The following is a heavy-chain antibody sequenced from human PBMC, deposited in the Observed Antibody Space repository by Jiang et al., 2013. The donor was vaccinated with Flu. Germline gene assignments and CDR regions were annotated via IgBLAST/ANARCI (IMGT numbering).Heavy chain of an antibody. V-gene: IGHV3-30*03. CDR1: GFTFTSY. Sequence: VQLVESGGGVVQPGRSLRLSCAASGFTFTSYGFKDYGMHWVRQAPGKGLEWVAIISFDGSKRYYADSVKGRFTISRDNSKNTLYLQMNSLRAEDAAVYYCADTRLFCGGDWQLFDYVGQGTLVTVSS. CDR2: ISFDGSKR. CDR3: ADTRLFCGGDWQLFDY. J-gene: IGHJ4*02. D-gene: IGHD2-21*01.